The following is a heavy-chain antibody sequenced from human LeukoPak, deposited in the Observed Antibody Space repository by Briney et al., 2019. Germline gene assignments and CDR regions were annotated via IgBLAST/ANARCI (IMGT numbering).Heavy chain of an antibody. CDR1: GFTFSDYY. J-gene: IGHJ6*02. Sequence: KPGGSLRLSCAASGFTFSDYYMSWIRQAPGKGLEWVSYISSSGSTIYYADSVKGRFTISRDNAKNSLYLQMNSLRAEDTAVYYCAREDEVVPAAIQYYYGMDVWGQGTTVTVSS. CDR3: AREDEVVPAAIQYYYGMDV. V-gene: IGHV3-11*04. D-gene: IGHD2-2*01. CDR2: ISSSGSTI.